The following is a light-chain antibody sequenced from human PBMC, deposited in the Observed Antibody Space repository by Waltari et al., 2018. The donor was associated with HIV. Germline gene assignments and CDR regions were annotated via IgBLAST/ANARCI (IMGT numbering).Light chain of an antibody. Sequence: QSALTQPPSASGSPGQSVTISCSGTSSDVGGYDYVAWYQQHPGKAPTLMIYEVSKRPSGVPDRFSGSKSGNTASLTVSGLQAEDEADYYCSSHAGSNNYVFGTGTKVTVL. J-gene: IGLJ1*01. V-gene: IGLV2-8*01. CDR1: SSDVGGYDY. CDR2: EVS. CDR3: SSHAGSNNYV.